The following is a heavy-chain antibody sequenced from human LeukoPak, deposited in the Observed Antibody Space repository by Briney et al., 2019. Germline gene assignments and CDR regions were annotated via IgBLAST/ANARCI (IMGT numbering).Heavy chain of an antibody. V-gene: IGHV4-59*01. J-gene: IGHJ4*02. CDR3: ARGRGMADY. Sequence: KPSGTLSLTGIGSGGSISSYYWSWIRQPPGKGLEWSGYIYYSGSTNYNPALKRRVTISVDTSKNQFSLKLSSVTAADTAVYYCARGRGMADYWGQGTLVTVSS. D-gene: IGHD5-24*01. CDR2: IYYSGST. CDR1: GGSISSYY.